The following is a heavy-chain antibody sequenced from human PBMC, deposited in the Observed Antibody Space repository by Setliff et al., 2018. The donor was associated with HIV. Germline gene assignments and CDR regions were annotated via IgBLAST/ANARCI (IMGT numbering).Heavy chain of an antibody. CDR1: GYTFTTYG. J-gene: IGHJ6*02. Sequence: ASVKVSCKASGYTFTTYGISWVRQAPGHGLEWMGWISPNFGHTNYAQKFQGRVTMTTDTSTSTAYMELRSLRSDDTAVYYCARGYSAAGTLYYYGMDVWGQGTTVTVSS. CDR2: ISPNFGHT. D-gene: IGHD6-13*01. V-gene: IGHV1-18*04. CDR3: ARGYSAAGTLYYYGMDV.